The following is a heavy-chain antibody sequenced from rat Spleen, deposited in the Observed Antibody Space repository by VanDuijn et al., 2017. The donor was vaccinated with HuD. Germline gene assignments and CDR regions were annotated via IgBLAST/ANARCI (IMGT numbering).Heavy chain of an antibody. CDR3: ARSVFDY. CDR1: GFTFSDYY. V-gene: IGHV5-7*01. Sequence: EVQLVESDGGLVQPGRSLKLSCAASGFTFSDYYMAWVRQAPTKGLEWVASVSYDGLATYYRDSVQGRFTISRDNAKSTLYLQMDSLRSEDTATYYCARSVFDYWGQGVMVTVSS. CDR2: VSYDGLAT. J-gene: IGHJ2*01.